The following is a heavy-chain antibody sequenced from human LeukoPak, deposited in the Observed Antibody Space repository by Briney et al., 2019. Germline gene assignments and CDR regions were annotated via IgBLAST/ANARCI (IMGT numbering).Heavy chain of an antibody. J-gene: IGHJ3*02. CDR1: GYTFSNYW. CDR2: IYPGDSDT. CDR3: ARQTGDNAFDI. Sequence: GESLKISCKGSGYTFSNYWIGWVRQMPGKGLEWMGIIYPGDSDTRYSPSFQGQVTISADKSITTAYLQWNSLKASDTAMYYCARQTGDNAFDIWGRGTMVTVSS. V-gene: IGHV5-51*01. D-gene: IGHD7-27*01.